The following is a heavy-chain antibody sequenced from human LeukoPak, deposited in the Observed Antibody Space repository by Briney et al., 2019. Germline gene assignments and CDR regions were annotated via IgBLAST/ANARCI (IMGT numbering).Heavy chain of an antibody. V-gene: IGHV4-34*01. CDR1: GGSFSGCY. J-gene: IGHJ5*02. CDR3: ARRFGDSSGWSS. CDR2: INHSGST. D-gene: IGHD6-19*01. Sequence: PSETLSLTCAVYGGSFSGCYWSWIRQPPGKGLEWIGEINHSGSTNYNPSLKSRVTISVDTSKNQFSLKLSSVTAADTAVYYCARRFGDSSGWSSWGQGTLVTVSS.